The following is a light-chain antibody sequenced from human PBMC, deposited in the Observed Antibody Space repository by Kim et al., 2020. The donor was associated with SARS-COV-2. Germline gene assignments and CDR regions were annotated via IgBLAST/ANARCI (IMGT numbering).Light chain of an antibody. V-gene: IGLV2-11*01. CDR3: SSYAGSNNVV. CDR2: DVS. J-gene: IGLJ2*01. Sequence: QSALTQPRSVSGSPGQSVTISCTGTSSDVGGYNYVSWYQQHPGKAPKLMIYDVSKRPSGVPDRFSGSKSGNTASLTISGLQAEDEADYYCSSYAGSNNVVFGGGTQLTVL. CDR1: SSDVGGYNY.